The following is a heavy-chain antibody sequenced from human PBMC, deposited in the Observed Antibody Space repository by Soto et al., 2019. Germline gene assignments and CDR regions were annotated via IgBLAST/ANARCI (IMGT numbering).Heavy chain of an antibody. CDR3: AKGGDCSGGSCYRRVFGIAFDY. V-gene: IGHV3-23*01. D-gene: IGHD2-15*01. Sequence: GGSLRLSCAASGFTFSSYAMSWVRQAPGKGLEWVSAISGSGGSTYYADSVKGRFTISRDNSKNTLYLQMNSLRAEDTAVYYCAKGGDCSGGSCYRRVFGIAFDYWGQGTLVTVSS. J-gene: IGHJ4*02. CDR1: GFTFSSYA. CDR2: ISGSGGST.